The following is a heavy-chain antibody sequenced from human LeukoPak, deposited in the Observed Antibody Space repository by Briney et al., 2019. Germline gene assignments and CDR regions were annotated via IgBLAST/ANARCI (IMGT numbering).Heavy chain of an antibody. Sequence: GAPVKVSFKASGYRFTSHYMHWGRPAPGQGVAWVGLINPRGTSTIYAEKFQGRIIMTRDMSTTTDYMELSSLKSDDTAVYYCARDNSMHERGWWFDPWGQGTLVTVSS. CDR1: GYRFTSHY. D-gene: IGHD4-23*01. J-gene: IGHJ5*02. CDR2: INPRGTST. V-gene: IGHV1-46*01. CDR3: ARDNSMHERGWWFDP.